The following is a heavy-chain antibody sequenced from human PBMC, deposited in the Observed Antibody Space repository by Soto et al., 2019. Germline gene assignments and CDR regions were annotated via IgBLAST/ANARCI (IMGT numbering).Heavy chain of an antibody. D-gene: IGHD1-1*01. J-gene: IGHJ3*02. CDR2: IYYSGST. Sequence: PSETLSLTCTVSGSPISSYYWSWIRQPPGKGLKWIGYIYYSGSTNYNPSLKSRVTISVDTSKNQFSLKLSSVTAADTSVYYCASTVQLERRGAFDIWGQGTMVTVSS. CDR1: GSPISSYY. V-gene: IGHV4-59*08. CDR3: ASTVQLERRGAFDI.